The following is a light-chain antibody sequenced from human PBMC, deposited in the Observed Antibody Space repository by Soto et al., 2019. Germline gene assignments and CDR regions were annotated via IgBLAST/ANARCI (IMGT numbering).Light chain of an antibody. CDR2: KAS. CDR1: QSISSW. Sequence: DIQMTQSPSTLSASVGDRVTITCGASQSISSWLAWYQQKPGKAPKLLIYKASSLESGVPSRFSGSGSGTEFTLTISSLQPDDFATYYCQQYNSYPVTFGQGTKVEIK. CDR3: QQYNSYPVT. J-gene: IGKJ1*01. V-gene: IGKV1-5*03.